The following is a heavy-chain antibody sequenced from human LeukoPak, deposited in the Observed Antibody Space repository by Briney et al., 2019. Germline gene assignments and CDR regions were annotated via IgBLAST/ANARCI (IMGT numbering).Heavy chain of an antibody. CDR1: GFTFSSYA. CDR2: MSYDGGNE. J-gene: IGHJ6*02. Sequence: GGSLRLSCAASGFTFSSYAMSWVRQAPGKGLEWVAVMSYDGGNEYHAGSVKGRFTISRDNSKNTLYLQMNSLKAEDTAVYYCARDSNYYYYGMDVWGQGTTVTVSS. CDR3: ARDSNYYYYGMDV. V-gene: IGHV3-30*04.